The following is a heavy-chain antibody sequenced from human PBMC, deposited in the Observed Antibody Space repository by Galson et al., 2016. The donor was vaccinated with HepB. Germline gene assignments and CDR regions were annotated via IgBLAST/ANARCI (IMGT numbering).Heavy chain of an antibody. J-gene: IGHJ4*02. CDR2: ISRTSSYI. CDR3: ARGMAGYNWIDF. CDR1: GFNFNTYD. Sequence: SLRLSCAASGFNFNTYDMNWVRQAPGKGLEWVSYISRTSSYIYYADSVRGRFTISRDNAKNSLFLQLNSLRAADTAIYYCARGMAGYNWIDFWGLGTLVTVSS. V-gene: IGHV3-21*01. D-gene: IGHD5-24*01.